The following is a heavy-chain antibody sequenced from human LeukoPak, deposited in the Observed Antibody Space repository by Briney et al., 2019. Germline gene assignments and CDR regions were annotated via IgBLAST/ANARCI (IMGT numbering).Heavy chain of an antibody. J-gene: IGHJ4*02. Sequence: GSLRLSCAASGFTFATYAMHWVRQAPGKGLEYVSLIFGDGETTHYAASVKGRFTISRDNSKNSLYLQMNNLKTDDTAFYYCAQDWWGSYLSWGRGTLVTVSS. CDR1: GFTFATYA. CDR3: AQDWWGSYLS. V-gene: IGHV3-43*02. CDR2: IFGDGETT. D-gene: IGHD1-26*01.